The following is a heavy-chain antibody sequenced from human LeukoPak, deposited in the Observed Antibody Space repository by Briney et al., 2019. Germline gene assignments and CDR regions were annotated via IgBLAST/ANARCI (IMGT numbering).Heavy chain of an antibody. CDR3: ATVRGNRDSIWYYEY. J-gene: IGHJ4*02. CDR2: ISYDGSHT. CDR1: GLTFRNYG. V-gene: IGHV3-33*01. Sequence: PGTSLRLSCAASGLTFRNYGMIWARQAPGKGLEWVALISYDGSHTNYADSVKGRFTISRDNSKSTLFLQMNSLRAEDTAVYYCATVRGNRDSIWYYEYWGQGTLLTVSS. D-gene: IGHD6-13*01.